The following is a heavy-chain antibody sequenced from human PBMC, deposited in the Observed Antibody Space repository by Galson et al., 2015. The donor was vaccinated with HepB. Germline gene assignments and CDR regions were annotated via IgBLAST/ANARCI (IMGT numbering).Heavy chain of an antibody. CDR2: ISGSGGST. J-gene: IGHJ4*02. Sequence: SLRLSCAASGFTFSSYAMSWVRQAPGKGLEWVSAISGSGGSTYYADSVKGRFTISRDNSKNTLYLQMNSLRAEDTAVYYCAAQVRWFGEFRVYWGQGTLVTVSS. CDR1: GFTFSSYA. CDR3: AAQVRWFGEFRVY. D-gene: IGHD3-10*01. V-gene: IGHV3-23*01.